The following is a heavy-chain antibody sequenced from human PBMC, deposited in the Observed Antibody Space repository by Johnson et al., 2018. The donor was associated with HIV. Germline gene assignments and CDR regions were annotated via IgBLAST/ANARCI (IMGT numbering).Heavy chain of an antibody. CDR2: ISYDGSNK. CDR3: ARERYCSVTSCSARAFDI. D-gene: IGHD2-2*01. V-gene: IGHV3-30*04. Sequence: QVQLVESGGGLVKPGGSLRLSCAASGFTFSSYAMHWVRQAPGKGLEWVAVISYDGSNKYYADSVQGRFTISRDNSKNTLYLQMNSLRAEDTAVYYCARERYCSVTSCSARAFDIWGQGTMVTVSS. J-gene: IGHJ3*02. CDR1: GFTFSSYA.